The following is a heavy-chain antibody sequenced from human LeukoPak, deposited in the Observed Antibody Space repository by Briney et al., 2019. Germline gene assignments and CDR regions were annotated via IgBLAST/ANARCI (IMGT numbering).Heavy chain of an antibody. CDR1: GDTFSNHA. CDR3: AREVVVAGDAFDI. Sequence: ASVKVSCKASGDTFSNHAISWVRQAPGQGLEWMGRIIPMIDTANYAQKFQGRVTITADKSTNTAYMELSSLRSEDTAVYYCAREVVVAGDAFDIWGQGTMVTVSS. D-gene: IGHD2-15*01. V-gene: IGHV1-69*04. CDR2: IIPMIDTA. J-gene: IGHJ3*02.